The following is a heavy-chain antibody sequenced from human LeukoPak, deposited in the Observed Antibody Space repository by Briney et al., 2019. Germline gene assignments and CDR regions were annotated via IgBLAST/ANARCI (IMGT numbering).Heavy chain of an antibody. J-gene: IGHJ4*02. CDR3: AKVALVVVTSYYFDY. Sequence: PGGSLRLSCAASGFTFSSYGMHWVRQAPGKGLEWVSAISGSGGSTYYADSVKGRFTISRDNSKNTLYLQMNSLRAEDTAVYYCAKVALVVVTSYYFDYWGQGTLVTVSS. V-gene: IGHV3-23*01. CDR2: ISGSGGST. D-gene: IGHD2-21*02. CDR1: GFTFSSYG.